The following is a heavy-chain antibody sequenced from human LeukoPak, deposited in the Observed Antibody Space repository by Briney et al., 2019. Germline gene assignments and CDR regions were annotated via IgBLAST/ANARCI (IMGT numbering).Heavy chain of an antibody. D-gene: IGHD3-10*02. J-gene: IGHJ6*04. CDR1: RYSISSGYY. CDR2: ISSSGSTI. Sequence: LSLTCTVSRYSISSGYYWGWIRQPPGKGLEWVSYISSSGSTIYYADSVKGRFTISRDNAKNSLCLQMNSLRAEDTAVYYCAELGITMIGGVWGKGTTVTISS. V-gene: IGHV3-11*04. CDR3: AELGITMIGGV.